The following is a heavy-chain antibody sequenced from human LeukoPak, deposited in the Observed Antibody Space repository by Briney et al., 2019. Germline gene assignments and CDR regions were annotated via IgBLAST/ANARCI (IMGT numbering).Heavy chain of an antibody. V-gene: IGHV3-23*01. Sequence: SGGSLRLSCAASGFTFSSYAMSWVRQAPGKGLEWVSAISGSGGSTYYADSVKGRFTIFRDNSKNTLYLQMNSLRAEDTAVYYCAKDKGYSSGWYDYYGMDVWGQGTTVTVSS. CDR1: GFTFSSYA. CDR3: AKDKGYSSGWYDYYGMDV. D-gene: IGHD6-19*01. J-gene: IGHJ6*02. CDR2: ISGSGGST.